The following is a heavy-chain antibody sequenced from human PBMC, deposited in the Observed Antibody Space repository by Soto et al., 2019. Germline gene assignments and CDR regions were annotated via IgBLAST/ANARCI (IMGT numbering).Heavy chain of an antibody. V-gene: IGHV1-69*06. Sequence: QVQLVQSGAEVKKPGSSVKVSCKASGGTFTSYAVSWVRQAPGQGLEWMGVSIPIFGTANYARKFQGRVTITADKSTSTAYMELSSRRSEDTAVYYCAKLVGPAARRSSMDVWGQGTTVTVSS. CDR3: AKLVGPAARRSSMDV. CDR1: GGTFTSYA. J-gene: IGHJ6*02. CDR2: SIPIFGTA. D-gene: IGHD2-2*01.